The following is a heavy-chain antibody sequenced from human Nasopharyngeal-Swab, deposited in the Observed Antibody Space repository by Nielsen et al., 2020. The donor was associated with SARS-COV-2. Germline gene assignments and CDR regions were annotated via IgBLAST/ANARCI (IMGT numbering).Heavy chain of an antibody. D-gene: IGHD3-3*01. CDR2: INHSGST. CDR1: GGSFSGYY. J-gene: IGHJ6*02. V-gene: IGHV4-34*01. CDR3: ARGCTILGVNYGMDV. Sequence: SETLSLTCAVYGGSFSGYYWSWIRQPPGKGLEWIGEINHSGSTNYNPSLKSRVTISVDTSKNQFSLKLSSVTAADTAVYYCARGCTILGVNYGMDVWGQGTTVTVSS.